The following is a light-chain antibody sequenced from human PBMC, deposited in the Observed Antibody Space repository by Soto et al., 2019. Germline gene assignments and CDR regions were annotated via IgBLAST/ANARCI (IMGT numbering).Light chain of an antibody. CDR1: QIISSW. J-gene: IGKJ1*01. Sequence: DIQMTQPPSTLSASAGDRFTITCRASQIISSWLAWYQQKPGKAPKLLIYKASTLKSGVPSRFSGSGSGTEFTLTISSLQPDDFATYYCQNYNSYSEACGQGNKGDIK. V-gene: IGKV1-5*03. CDR3: QNYNSYSEA. CDR2: KAS.